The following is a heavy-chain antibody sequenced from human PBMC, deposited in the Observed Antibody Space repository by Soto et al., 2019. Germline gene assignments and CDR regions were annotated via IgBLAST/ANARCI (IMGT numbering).Heavy chain of an antibody. Sequence: SVKVSCKASGGTFSSYAISWVRQAPGQGLEWMGGIIPIFGTANYAQKFQGRVTITADESTSTAYMELSSLRSEDTAVYYCARGPLADCSGGSCLYYFDYWGQGTLVTVSS. D-gene: IGHD2-15*01. CDR1: GGTFSSYA. CDR2: IIPIFGTA. CDR3: ARGPLADCSGGSCLYYFDY. V-gene: IGHV1-69*13. J-gene: IGHJ4*02.